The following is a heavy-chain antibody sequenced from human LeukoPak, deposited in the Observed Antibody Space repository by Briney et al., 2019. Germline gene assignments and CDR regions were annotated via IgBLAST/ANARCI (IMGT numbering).Heavy chain of an antibody. J-gene: IGHJ4*02. CDR3: AGEVGAPYYFDY. Sequence: PGGSLRLSCAASGFTFSSYAMSWVRQAPGKGLEWVSAISGSGGSTYYADSVKGQFTISRDNAKNSLYLQMNSLRAEDTAVYYCAGEVGAPYYFDYWGQGTLVTVSS. CDR1: GFTFSSYA. V-gene: IGHV3-23*01. D-gene: IGHD1-26*01. CDR2: ISGSGGST.